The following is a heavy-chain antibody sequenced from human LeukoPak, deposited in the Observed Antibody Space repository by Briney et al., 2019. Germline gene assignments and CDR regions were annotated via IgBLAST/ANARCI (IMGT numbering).Heavy chain of an antibody. CDR1: GFTFSSYA. CDR2: ISGSGGST. V-gene: IGHV3-23*01. J-gene: IGHJ4*02. CDR3: AKDVGIAAANTVFDY. Sequence: PGGSLRLSCAASGFTFSSYAMSWVRQAPGKGLEWVSAISGSGGSTYYADSVKGRFTISRDNSKNTLYLQMNSLRAEDAAVYYCAKDVGIAAANTVFDYWGQGTLVTVSS. D-gene: IGHD6-13*01.